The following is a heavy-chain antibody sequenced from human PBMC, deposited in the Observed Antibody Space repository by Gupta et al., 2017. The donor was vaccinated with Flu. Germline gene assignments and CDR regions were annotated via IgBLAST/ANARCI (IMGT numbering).Heavy chain of an antibody. J-gene: IGHJ5*02. CDR3: ARERVGAQFWFDP. Sequence: EVQLVESGGGLVQPGGSLRLSCAASGFTFSSYWMHWVRQAPGKGLGWVARINGDGSSTSYADSVKGRFTVSRDNAKNTLYLQMNSLRAEDTAVYYCARERVGAQFWFDPWGQGTLVTVSS. V-gene: IGHV3-74*01. CDR2: INGDGSST. D-gene: IGHD6-6*01. CDR1: GFTFSSYW.